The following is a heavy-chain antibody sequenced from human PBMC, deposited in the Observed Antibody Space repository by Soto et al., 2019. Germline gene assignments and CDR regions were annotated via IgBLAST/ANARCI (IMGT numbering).Heavy chain of an antibody. D-gene: IGHD6-13*01. CDR1: GFSLTTSEVG. CDR2: IYCDDDK. V-gene: IGHV2-5*02. CDR3: AYRRGRVAATGTVDS. J-gene: IGHJ4*02. Sequence: QITLKESGPTLVKPTQTLTLTCTFSGFSLTTSEVGVGWIRQPPEKALEWLAVIYCDDDKRYSPSLKSRLTITKDTSKNQVVLIMTNMDPVDTATYYCAYRRGRVAATGTVDSWGQGTLVTVSS.